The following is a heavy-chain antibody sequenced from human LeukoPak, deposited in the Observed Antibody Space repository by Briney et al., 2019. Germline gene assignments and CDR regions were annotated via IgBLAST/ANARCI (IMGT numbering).Heavy chain of an antibody. J-gene: IGHJ3*02. CDR1: GFTFSSYE. V-gene: IGHV3-48*03. CDR3: ARGRYCSDGICYTWDAFDI. CDR2: ISSSGSII. D-gene: IGHD2-15*01. Sequence: PGGSLRLSCTASGFTFSSYEMNWVRQAPGKGLEWVSYISSSGSIIYYADSVKGRFTTSRDNAKNSLYLQMNSLSAEDTAVYYCARGRYCSDGICYTWDAFDIWGQGTMVTVSS.